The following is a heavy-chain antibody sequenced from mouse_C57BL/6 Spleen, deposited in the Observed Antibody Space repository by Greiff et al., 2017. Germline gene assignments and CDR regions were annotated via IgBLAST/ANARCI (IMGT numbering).Heavy chain of an antibody. V-gene: IGHV5-17*01. CDR2: ISSGSSTI. CDR3: ARDYDGYYVDY. D-gene: IGHD2-3*01. CDR1: GFTFSDYG. J-gene: IGHJ2*01. Sequence: EVHLVESGGGLVKPGGSLKLSCAASGFTFSDYGMHWVRQAPEKGLEWVAYISSGSSTIYYADTVKGRFTISRDNAKNTLFLQMTSLRSEDTAMYYCARDYDGYYVDYWGQGTTLTVSS.